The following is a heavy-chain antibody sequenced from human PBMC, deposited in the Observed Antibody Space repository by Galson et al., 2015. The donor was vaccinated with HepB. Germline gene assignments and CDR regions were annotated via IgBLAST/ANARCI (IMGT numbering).Heavy chain of an antibody. CDR1: GFTFSSCG. J-gene: IGHJ4*02. Sequence: SLRLSCAASGFTFSSCGMHWVRQAPGKGLEWVAVIWYDGSNKYYADSVKGRFTISRDNSKNTLYLQMNSLRAEDTAVYYCARGGGPAMGPFDYWGQGTLVTVSS. CDR2: IWYDGSNK. CDR3: ARGGGPAMGPFDY. V-gene: IGHV3-33*08. D-gene: IGHD5-18*01.